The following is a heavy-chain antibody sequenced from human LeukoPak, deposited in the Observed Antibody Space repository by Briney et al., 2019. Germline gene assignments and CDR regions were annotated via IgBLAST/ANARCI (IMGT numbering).Heavy chain of an antibody. D-gene: IGHD3-16*01. Sequence: SETLSLTCTVSGGSISSYYWSWTRQPPGKGLEWIGYISYSGSTNYNPSLKSRVTISLDTSKNQFSLKLTSVTAADTAVYYCARSHYGNTDTNYYMDVWGKGTTVTVSS. J-gene: IGHJ6*03. CDR3: ARSHYGNTDTNYYMDV. V-gene: IGHV4-59*01. CDR2: ISYSGST. CDR1: GGSISSYY.